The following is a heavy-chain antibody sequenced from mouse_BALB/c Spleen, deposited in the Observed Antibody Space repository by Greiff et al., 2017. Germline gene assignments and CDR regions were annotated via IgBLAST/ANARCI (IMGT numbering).Heavy chain of an antibody. D-gene: IGHD1-1*01. Sequence: DVKLQESGPGLVKPSQSLSLTCTVTGYSITSDYAWTWIRQFPGNKLEWMGYISYSGSTSYNPSLKSRISITRDTSKNQFFLQLNSVTTEDTATYYCARSYYGYWYFDVWGAGTTVTVSS. CDR2: ISYSGST. J-gene: IGHJ1*01. V-gene: IGHV3-2*02. CDR3: ARSYYGYWYFDV. CDR1: GYSITSDYA.